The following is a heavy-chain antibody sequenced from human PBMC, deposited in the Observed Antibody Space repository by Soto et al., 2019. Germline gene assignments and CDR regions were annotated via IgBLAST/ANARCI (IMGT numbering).Heavy chain of an antibody. J-gene: IGHJ6*02. CDR3: GSGYYRFAYYYGMDV. Sequence: PSETLSLTCTVSGGSISSSSYYWGWIRQPPGKGLEWIGSFYYSGSTNYNPSLKSRVTISVDTSKNQFSLKLSSVTAADTAVYYCGSGYYRFAYYYGMDVWGQGTTVTVSS. CDR1: GGSISSSSYY. D-gene: IGHD3-3*01. V-gene: IGHV4-39*07. CDR2: FYYSGST.